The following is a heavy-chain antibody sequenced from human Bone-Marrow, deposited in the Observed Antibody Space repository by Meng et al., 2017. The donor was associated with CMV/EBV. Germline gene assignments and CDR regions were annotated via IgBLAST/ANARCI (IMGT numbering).Heavy chain of an antibody. V-gene: IGHV1-69*10. CDR3: ARPADVVVPAARRSYYYYYGMDV. CDR1: GGTFSSYA. CDR2: IIPILGIA. D-gene: IGHD2-2*01. Sequence: SVKVSCKASGGTFSSYAISWVRQAPGQGLEWMGGIIPILGIANYAQKFQGRVTITADKSTSTAYMELSSLRSEDTAVYYCARPADVVVPAARRSYYYYYGMDVWGQATTVTVSS. J-gene: IGHJ6*01.